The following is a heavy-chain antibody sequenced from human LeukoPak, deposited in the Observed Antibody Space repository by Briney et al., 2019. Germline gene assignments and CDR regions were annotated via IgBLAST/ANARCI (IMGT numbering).Heavy chain of an antibody. CDR3: AKDLRGYSYGNYFDY. Sequence: GGSLRLSCAASGFTFSSYGMHWVRQAPGKGLEWVAFIRYDGSNKYYADSVKGRFTISRDNSKNTLYLQMSSLRAEDTAVYYCAKDLRGYSYGNYFDYWGQGTLVTVSS. CDR1: GFTFSSYG. J-gene: IGHJ4*02. V-gene: IGHV3-30*02. D-gene: IGHD5-18*01. CDR2: IRYDGSNK.